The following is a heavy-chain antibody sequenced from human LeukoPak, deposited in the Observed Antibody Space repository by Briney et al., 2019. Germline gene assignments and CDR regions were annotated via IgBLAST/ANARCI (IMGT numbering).Heavy chain of an antibody. CDR1: GFTFSSYA. Sequence: PGRSLRLSCAASGFTFSSYAMHWVRQAPGKGLEWVAVISYDGSNKYYADSVKGRFTISRDSSKNTLYLQMNSLRAEDTAVYYCARGMSMIVVPDAFDIWGQGTMVTVSS. J-gene: IGHJ3*02. CDR3: ARGMSMIVVPDAFDI. D-gene: IGHD3-22*01. V-gene: IGHV3-30-3*01. CDR2: ISYDGSNK.